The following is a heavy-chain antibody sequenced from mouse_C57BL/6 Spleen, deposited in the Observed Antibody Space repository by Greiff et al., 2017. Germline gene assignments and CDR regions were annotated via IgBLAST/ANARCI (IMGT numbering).Heavy chain of an antibody. V-gene: IGHV5-12*01. CDR1: GFTFSDYY. D-gene: IGHD4-1*01. CDR2: ISNGGGST. J-gene: IGHJ1*03. CDR3: ARQVGRGYFDV. Sequence: EVNVVESGGGLVQPGGSLKLSCAASGFTFSDYYMYWVRQTPEKRLEWVAYISNGGGSTYYPVTVKGRFTISRDNAKNTLYLQMSRLKSEDTAMYYCARQVGRGYFDVWGTGTTVTVSS.